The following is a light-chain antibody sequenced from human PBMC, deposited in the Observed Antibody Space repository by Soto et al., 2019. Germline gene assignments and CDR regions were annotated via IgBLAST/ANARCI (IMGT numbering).Light chain of an antibody. CDR3: QHYDGYPQT. J-gene: IGKJ5*01. V-gene: IGKV1-16*01. CDR1: KGMSTY. CDR2: AAS. Sequence: DIQMTHSPSTLSASVGDRVTITCRASKGMSTYLAWFQQKPGKAPKSLIFAASSLHSGVPSRFSGSGSGTDFTLTISSLQAEDFETYYCQHYDGYPQTFGQGTRLEIK.